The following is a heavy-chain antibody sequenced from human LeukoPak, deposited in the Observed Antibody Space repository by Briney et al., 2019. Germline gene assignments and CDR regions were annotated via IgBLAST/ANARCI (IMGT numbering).Heavy chain of an antibody. Sequence: GGSLRLSCAASGFTFSSYGMHWVRQAPGKGLEWVAFIRYDGSNKYYADSVKGRFTISRDNSKNTLYLQMNSLRAEDTAVYYCAKENIVVVVAATRMEYYYYYYMDVWGKGTTVTISS. CDR2: IRYDGSNK. CDR3: AKENIVVVVAATRMEYYYYYYMDV. J-gene: IGHJ6*03. D-gene: IGHD2-15*01. CDR1: GFTFSSYG. V-gene: IGHV3-30*02.